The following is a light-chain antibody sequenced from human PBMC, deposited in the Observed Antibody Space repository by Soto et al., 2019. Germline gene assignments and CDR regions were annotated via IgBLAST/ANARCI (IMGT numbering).Light chain of an antibody. Sequence: EIVLTQSPGTVSLSPGETASLSCRASQTVSGSYLAWYQQKPDQAPRLLIYVTTSRATGVPDRFSGGGSGTAFTLTISVLEQEDFALYNGQQYGSSPPTFGGGTKVEIK. V-gene: IGKV3-20*01. CDR1: QTVSGSY. J-gene: IGKJ4*01. CDR3: QQYGSSPPT. CDR2: VTT.